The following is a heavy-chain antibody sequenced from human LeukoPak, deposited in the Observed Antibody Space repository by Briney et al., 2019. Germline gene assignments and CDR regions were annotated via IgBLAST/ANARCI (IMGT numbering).Heavy chain of an antibody. CDR3: AREAHIVWQQLVNYFDY. J-gene: IGHJ4*02. CDR1: GFTFSSYS. Sequence: GGSLRLSCAASGFTFSSYSMNWVRQAPGKGLEWVSSISSSSSYIYYADSVKGRFTISRDNSKNTLYLQMNSLRAEDTAVYYCAREAHIVWQQLVNYFDYWGQGTLVTVSS. V-gene: IGHV3-21*01. CDR2: ISSSSSYI. D-gene: IGHD6-13*01.